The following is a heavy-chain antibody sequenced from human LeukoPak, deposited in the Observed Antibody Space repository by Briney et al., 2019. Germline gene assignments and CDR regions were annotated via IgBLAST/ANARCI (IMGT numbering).Heavy chain of an antibody. J-gene: IGHJ4*02. D-gene: IGHD5-18*01. V-gene: IGHV3-74*01. CDR1: GFTFSNYW. Sequence: GGSLRLSCAASGFTFSNYWMHWVRQDPGKGLVWVSYINPDGSNTNYADSVKGRFTISRDNSKNTLYLQMNSLRAEDTAVYYCAKERGYSYGYIFDYWGQGTLVTVSS. CDR2: INPDGSNT. CDR3: AKERGYSYGYIFDY.